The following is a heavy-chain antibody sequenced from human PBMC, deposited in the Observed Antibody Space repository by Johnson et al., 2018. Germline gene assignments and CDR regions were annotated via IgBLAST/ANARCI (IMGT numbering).Heavy chain of an antibody. V-gene: IGHV3-15*01. J-gene: IGHJ1*01. CDR3: INPRDKWRGDCRQH. Sequence: EVQLVESGGGLVKPGGSLRLSCAASGFAFSDARMSWVRHAPGRGLEWVGRIRSKNDGGTADYAAPVKDRFTFSRDDSKNTVYLQMNSMKIEDTTVYYCINPRDKWRGDCRQHWGQGALVTGSS. CDR1: GFAFSDAR. D-gene: IGHD2-21*02. CDR2: IRSKNDGGTA.